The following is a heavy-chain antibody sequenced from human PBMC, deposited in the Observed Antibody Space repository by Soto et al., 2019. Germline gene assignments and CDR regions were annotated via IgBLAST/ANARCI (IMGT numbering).Heavy chain of an antibody. CDR3: ASGRDCSSTSCRYFDY. V-gene: IGHV1-8*01. CDR2: MNPNSGNT. J-gene: IGHJ4*02. CDR1: GYTFTSYD. Sequence: ASVKVSCKASGYTFTSYDINWVRQATGQGLEWMGWMNPNSGNTGYAQKFQGRVTMTRNTSISTAYMELSSVTAADTAVYYCASGRDCSSTSCRYFDYWGQGTLVTVSS. D-gene: IGHD2-2*01.